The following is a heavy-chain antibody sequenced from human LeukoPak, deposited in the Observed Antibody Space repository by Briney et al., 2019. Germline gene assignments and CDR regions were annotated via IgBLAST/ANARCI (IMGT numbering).Heavy chain of an antibody. J-gene: IGHJ6*03. CDR3: ASSLSAYSSSDYYYCYMDV. D-gene: IGHD6-6*01. CDR1: GGSISSYY. CDR2: IYTSGST. V-gene: IGHV4-4*07. Sequence: PSETLSLTCTVSGGSISSYYWSWSRQPAGKGLEWIGRIYTSGSTNYNPSLKSRVTMSVDTSKNQFSLKLSSVTAADTAVYYCASSLSAYSSSDYYYCYMDVWGKGTTVTVSS.